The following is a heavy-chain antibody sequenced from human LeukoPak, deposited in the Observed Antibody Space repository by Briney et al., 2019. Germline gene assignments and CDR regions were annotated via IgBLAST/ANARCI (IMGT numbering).Heavy chain of an antibody. CDR1: GGSISSYY. J-gene: IGHJ5*02. V-gene: IGHV4-59*01. CDR3: ARESPEDWFDP. CDR2: IYYSGST. Sequence: PSETLSLTCTVSGGSISSYYWSWIRQPPGKGQEWIGYIYYSGSTNYNPSLKSRVTISVDTSKNQFSLKLSSVTAADTAVYYCARESPEDWFDPWGQGTLVTGSS.